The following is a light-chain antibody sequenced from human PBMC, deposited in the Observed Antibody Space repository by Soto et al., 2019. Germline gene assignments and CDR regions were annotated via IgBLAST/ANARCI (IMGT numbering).Light chain of an antibody. CDR3: SSYGGGNNPYV. CDR1: SSDVGRYNY. J-gene: IGLJ1*01. V-gene: IGLV2-8*01. Sequence: QSALTQPPSASGSPGQSVTISCTGTSSDVGRYNYVSWYRQHPGKAPKLMIYEVTKRPSGVPDRFSGSKSGNTASLTVSGLQAEDEADYCCSSYGGGNNPYVFGPGTKLTVL. CDR2: EVT.